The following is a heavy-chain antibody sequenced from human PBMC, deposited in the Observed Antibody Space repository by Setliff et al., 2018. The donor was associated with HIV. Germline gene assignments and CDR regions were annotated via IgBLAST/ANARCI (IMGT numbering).Heavy chain of an antibody. CDR1: GGSISSSNYY. D-gene: IGHD6-13*01. CDR3: ARPTASYSSSWDSWYFDL. V-gene: IGHV4-39*07. CDR2: IYYSGGT. J-gene: IGHJ2*01. Sequence: SETLSLTCTVSGGSISSSNYYWGWIRQPPGKGLEWIGSIYYSGGTYYNPSLKSRVTISVDTSKNQFSLRLSSVTAADTAVYYCARPTASYSSSWDSWYFDLWGRGTLVTVSS.